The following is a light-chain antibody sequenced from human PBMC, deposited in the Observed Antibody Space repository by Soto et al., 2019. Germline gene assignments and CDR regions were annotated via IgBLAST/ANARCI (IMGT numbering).Light chain of an antibody. CDR1: SSDVGGYNY. CDR2: EVS. V-gene: IGLV2-14*01. CDR3: NSHTTSSTWV. J-gene: IGLJ3*02. Sequence: QSALTQPASVSGSPGQSITISCTGTSSDVGGYNYVSWYQQYPGKAPKLMIYEVSNRPSGVSDRFSGSKSGNTASLTISGLQAEDEADYYCNSHTTSSTWVFGGGTKLTVL.